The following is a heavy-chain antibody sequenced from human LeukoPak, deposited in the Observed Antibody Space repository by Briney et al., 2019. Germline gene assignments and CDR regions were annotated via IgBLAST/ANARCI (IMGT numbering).Heavy chain of an antibody. CDR1: DGSISSYY. CDR2: IHYSGST. V-gene: IGHV4-59*01. Sequence: SETLSLTCTVSDGSISSYYWSWIRQPPGKGLGWIGHIHYSGSTNYNSSLKSRVTISVDTSKNQFFLKLSSVTAADTAVYYCARERLPGVTTVTRWFDPWGQGTLVTVSS. D-gene: IGHD4-17*01. J-gene: IGHJ5*02. CDR3: ARERLPGVTTVTRWFDP.